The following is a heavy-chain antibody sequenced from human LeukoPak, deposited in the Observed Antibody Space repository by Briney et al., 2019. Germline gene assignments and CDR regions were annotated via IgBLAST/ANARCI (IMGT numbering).Heavy chain of an antibody. Sequence: GESLKISCKGSGYSFTTYWIGWVRQMPGKGLEWMGIIYPGDSDTRYSPSFQGQVTISADKTISTAYLQWSSLKASDTAMYYCARARYCSGGSCYAEYWGQGTLVTVST. J-gene: IGHJ4*02. CDR2: IYPGDSDT. V-gene: IGHV5-51*01. CDR1: GYSFTTYW. CDR3: ARARYCSGGSCYAEY. D-gene: IGHD2-15*01.